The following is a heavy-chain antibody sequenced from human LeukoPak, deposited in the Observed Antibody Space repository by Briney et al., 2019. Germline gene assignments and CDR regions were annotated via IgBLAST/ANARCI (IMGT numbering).Heavy chain of an antibody. D-gene: IGHD3-10*01. V-gene: IGHV3-48*04. CDR3: ARGLGFGEDY. CDR2: ISSSSSII. Sequence: GGSLRLSCAASGFTFSSYSMNWVRQAPGKGLEWVSYISSSSSIIYYADSVQGRFTISRDNAKNSLYLQMNSLRAEDTAVYYCARGLGFGEDYWGQGTLVTVSS. CDR1: GFTFSSYS. J-gene: IGHJ4*02.